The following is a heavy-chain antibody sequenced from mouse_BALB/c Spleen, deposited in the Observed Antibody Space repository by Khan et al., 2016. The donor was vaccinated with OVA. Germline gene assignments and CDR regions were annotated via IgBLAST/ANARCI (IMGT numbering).Heavy chain of an antibody. CDR3: TGAGYGDFAY. Sequence: VQLQQPGTVLARPGASVKMFCKASGFIFTNYWMHWVKQRPGQGLEWIGGIFPGNSDTDYNQKFTDKAKLTAVTSASTAYMELSSLSNEDSAVYVWTGAGYGDFAYRGQGTLVTVSP. D-gene: IGHD1-1*01. J-gene: IGHJ3*01. CDR1: GFIFTNYW. V-gene: IGHV1-5*01. CDR2: IFPGNSDT.